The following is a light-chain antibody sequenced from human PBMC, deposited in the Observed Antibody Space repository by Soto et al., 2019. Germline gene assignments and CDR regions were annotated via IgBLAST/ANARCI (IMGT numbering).Light chain of an antibody. J-gene: IGLJ2*01. CDR1: SSEVGGYNY. CDR2: EVS. V-gene: IGLV2-14*01. Sequence: QYVLTQPASVSGSPGQSITISCTGTSSEVGGYNYVSWYQQHPGKAPKLMIYEVSNRPSGVSNRFSGSKSGNTASLTISRLQAEDEADYYCSSYTSSSTTVFGGGTKLTV. CDR3: SSYTSSSTTV.